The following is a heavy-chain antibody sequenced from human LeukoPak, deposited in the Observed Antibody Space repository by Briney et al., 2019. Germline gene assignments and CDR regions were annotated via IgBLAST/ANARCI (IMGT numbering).Heavy chain of an antibody. Sequence: GGSLRLSCAASGFTFSSYSMNWVRQAPGKGLERVSYVSGRSNTISYADSVKGRFTDSRDNAKNSLYLQMNSLRAEDTAVYYCARETDGGNMDYWGQGTLVIVSS. CDR3: ARETDGGNMDY. CDR2: VSGRSNTI. CDR1: GFTFSSYS. D-gene: IGHD4-23*01. J-gene: IGHJ4*02. V-gene: IGHV3-48*01.